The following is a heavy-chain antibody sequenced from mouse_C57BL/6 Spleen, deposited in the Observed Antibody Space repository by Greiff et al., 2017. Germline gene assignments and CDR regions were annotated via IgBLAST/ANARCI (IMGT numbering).Heavy chain of an antibody. CDR2: INPYNGDT. CDR3: ARDYYGSRFDY. V-gene: IGHV1-20*01. Sequence: VQLKESGPELVKPGDSVKISCKASGYSFTGYFMNWVMQSHGKSLEWIGRINPYNGDTFYNQKFKGKATLTVDKSSSTAHMELRSLTSEDSAVYYCARDYYGSRFDYWGQGTTLTVSS. CDR1: GYSFTGYF. J-gene: IGHJ2*01. D-gene: IGHD1-1*01.